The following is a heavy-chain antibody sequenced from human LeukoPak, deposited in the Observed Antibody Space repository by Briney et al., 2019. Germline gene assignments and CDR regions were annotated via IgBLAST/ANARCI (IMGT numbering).Heavy chain of an antibody. V-gene: IGHV4-34*01. CDR3: ARDCSSTSCYRDYYYYYGMDV. Sequence: SETLSLTCAVYGGSFSGYYWGWIRQPPGKGLEWIGEINHSGGTNYNPSLKSRVTISVDTSKNQFSLKLSSVTAADTAVYYCARDCSSTSCYRDYYYYYGMDVWGQGTTVTVSS. CDR1: GGSFSGYY. CDR2: INHSGGT. D-gene: IGHD2-2*02. J-gene: IGHJ6*02.